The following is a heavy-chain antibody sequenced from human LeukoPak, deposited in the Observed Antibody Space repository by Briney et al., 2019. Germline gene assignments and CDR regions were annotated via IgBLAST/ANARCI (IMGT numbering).Heavy chain of an antibody. V-gene: IGHV4-39*01. J-gene: IGHJ4*02. CDR1: GDSISSSKKY. Sequence: SETLSLTCTVSGDSISSSKKYWGWVRQPPGKGLEWIGSIYYSGNTYYDPSLKSRVTISLDTSRNQFSLRLSSVTAADTAVYYCAGKAVAGPYFDYWGQGTLVTVSS. CDR2: IYYSGNT. CDR3: AGKAVAGPYFDY. D-gene: IGHD6-19*01.